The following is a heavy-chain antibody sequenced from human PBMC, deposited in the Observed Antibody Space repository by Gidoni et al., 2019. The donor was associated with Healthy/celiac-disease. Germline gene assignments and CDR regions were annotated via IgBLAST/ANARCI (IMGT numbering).Heavy chain of an antibody. D-gene: IGHD4-17*01. CDR2: ISAYNGNT. CDR3: ARVSRDYEDEYYFDY. Sequence: QVQLVQSGAEVKKPGASVKVSCKASGYTFTSYGISWVRQAPGQGLEWMGWISAYNGNTNYAQKLQCRVTMTTDTSTSTAYMELRSLRSDDTAVYYCARVSRDYEDEYYFDYWGQGTLVTVSS. CDR1: GYTFTSYG. J-gene: IGHJ4*02. V-gene: IGHV1-18*01.